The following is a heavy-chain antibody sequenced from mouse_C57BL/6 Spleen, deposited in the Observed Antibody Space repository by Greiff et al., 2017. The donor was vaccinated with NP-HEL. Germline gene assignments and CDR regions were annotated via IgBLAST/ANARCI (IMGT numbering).Heavy chain of an antibody. CDR2: IDPSDSDT. V-gene: IGHV1-52*01. Sequence: QVQLQQPGAELVRPGSSVKLSCKASGYTFTSYWMHWVKQRPIQGLEWIGNIDPSDSDTHYNQKFKDKATLTVDKSSSTAYMQLSSLTSEDSAVYYCARFAGLYYGSSGYCDYWGQGTTLTVSS. CDR3: ARFAGLYYGSSGYCDY. CDR1: GYTFTSYW. D-gene: IGHD1-1*01. J-gene: IGHJ2*01.